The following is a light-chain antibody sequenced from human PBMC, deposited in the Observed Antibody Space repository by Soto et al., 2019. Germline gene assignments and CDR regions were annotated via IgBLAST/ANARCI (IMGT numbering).Light chain of an antibody. J-gene: IGKJ4*01. V-gene: IGKV3-11*01. CDR1: QSISSY. Sequence: EIVLTQSPATLSLSPGERATRSCRASQSISSYLAWYQQKPGQAPRLLIYDASNRATGIPARFSGSGSGTDFTLTISSLQPEDFATYYCQQSYSTPLTFGGGTKVDIK. CDR2: DAS. CDR3: QQSYSTPLT.